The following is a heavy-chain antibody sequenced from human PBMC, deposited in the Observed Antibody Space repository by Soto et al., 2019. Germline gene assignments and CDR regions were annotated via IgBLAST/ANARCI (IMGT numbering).Heavy chain of an antibody. CDR3: ARGNNWDSSGYYFDN. V-gene: IGHV4-31*03. CDR1: GGSISRGGYY. Sequence: LSLTCTVSGGSISRGGYYWSWIRHHPGKALEWIGYIYHSGTTYYNPSLKSRVTISVDTSKNQFSLKLSSVTAADTAVYYCARGNNWDSSGYYFDNWGQGTLVTVSS. D-gene: IGHD3-22*01. J-gene: IGHJ4*02. CDR2: IYHSGTT.